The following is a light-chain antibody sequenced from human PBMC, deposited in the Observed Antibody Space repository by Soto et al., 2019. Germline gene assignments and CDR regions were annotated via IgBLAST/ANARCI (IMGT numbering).Light chain of an antibody. CDR1: QSISSSH. J-gene: IGKJ1*01. CDR2: GAS. CDR3: QQYGSSPT. V-gene: IGKV3-20*01. Sequence: EIVLTQSPGTLSLSPGERATLSCRASQSISSSHLAWYQQRPGQPPRLLIYGASSRATGIPDRFSGSGSGTDFTLTISRLEPEDFAVYYCQQYGSSPTFGQGTKVEIK.